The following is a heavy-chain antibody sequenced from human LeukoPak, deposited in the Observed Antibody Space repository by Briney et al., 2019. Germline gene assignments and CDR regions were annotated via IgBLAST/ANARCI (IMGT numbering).Heavy chain of an antibody. Sequence: GGSLRLSCAASGFTFDDYAMHWVRQAPGKGLEWVSGISWNSGSIGYADSVKGRFTISRDNAKNSLYLQMNSLRAEDTALYYCAKDRAVAANCFDYWGQGTLVTVSS. CDR1: GFTFDDYA. D-gene: IGHD6-19*01. V-gene: IGHV3-9*01. CDR2: ISWNSGSI. CDR3: AKDRAVAANCFDY. J-gene: IGHJ4*02.